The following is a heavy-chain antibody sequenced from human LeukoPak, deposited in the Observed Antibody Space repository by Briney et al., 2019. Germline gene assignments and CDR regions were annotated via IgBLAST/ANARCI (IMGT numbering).Heavy chain of an antibody. Sequence: SETLSLTCAVYGGSFSGYYWSWIRQPPGKGLEWIGEINHSGSTNYNPSLKSRVTISVDTSKNQFSLKLSSVTAADTAVYYCARHSGSGSYYLRRFDPWGQGTLVTVSS. CDR1: GGSFSGYY. D-gene: IGHD3-10*01. CDR3: ARHSGSGSYYLRRFDP. J-gene: IGHJ5*02. CDR2: INHSGST. V-gene: IGHV4-34*01.